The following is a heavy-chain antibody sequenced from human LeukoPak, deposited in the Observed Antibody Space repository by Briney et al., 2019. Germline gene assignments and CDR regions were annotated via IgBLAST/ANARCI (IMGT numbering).Heavy chain of an antibody. Sequence: GGSLRLSCTASGFTFSDYNMHWVRQAPGKGLEWVSRINSDGSSTSYADSVKGRFTISRDNAKNTLYLQMNSLRAEDTAVYYCARAKYCSSTSCYTSIDYWGQGTLVTVSS. V-gene: IGHV3-74*01. CDR2: INSDGSST. CDR1: GFTFSDYN. D-gene: IGHD2-2*01. CDR3: ARAKYCSSTSCYTSIDY. J-gene: IGHJ4*02.